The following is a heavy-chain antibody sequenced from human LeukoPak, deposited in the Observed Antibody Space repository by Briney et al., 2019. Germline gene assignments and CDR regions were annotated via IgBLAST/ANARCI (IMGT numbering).Heavy chain of an antibody. CDR1: GGSISSYY. CDR2: IYYSGST. J-gene: IGHJ4*02. V-gene: IGHV4-59*01. D-gene: IGHD2/OR15-2a*01. CDR3: ARGQQNSISGFDY. Sequence: PSETLSLTCTVSGGSISSYYWSWIRQPPGKGLEWMGYIYYSGSTNYNPSLKSRLTISVDTSKNQFSLKLSSVTAADTAVYYCARGQQNSISGFDYWGQGTLVTVSS.